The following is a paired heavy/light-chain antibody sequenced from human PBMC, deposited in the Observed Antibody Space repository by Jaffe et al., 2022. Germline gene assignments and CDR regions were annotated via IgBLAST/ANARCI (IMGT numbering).Heavy chain of an antibody. CDR3: ARAHGDFPPDYYFYLDV. V-gene: IGHV4-59*01. CDR2: IHKSGYT. CDR1: GDSISGDY. Sequence: QVQLQESGPGLVKPSETLSLTCTVSGDSISGDYWSWIRQSPGKGLEYIGYIHKSGYTSYNSSLRSRLTVSLDTSKTQFSLRLTSVTAADTAVYYCARAHGDFPPDYYFYLDVWGKGTTVTVSS. D-gene: IGHD4-17*01. J-gene: IGHJ6*03.
Light chain of an antibody. Sequence: QSVLTQPPSASGTPGQTVTISCSGSSSNIGSNTVNWYQQLPGTAPKLLIYNNDQRPSGVPDRFSGSKSGTSASLAISGLLSDDEADYYCEAWDDSPNGPLFGGGTKLTVL. CDR2: NND. CDR3: EAWDDSPNGPL. J-gene: IGLJ2*01. CDR1: SSNIGSNT. V-gene: IGLV1-44*01.